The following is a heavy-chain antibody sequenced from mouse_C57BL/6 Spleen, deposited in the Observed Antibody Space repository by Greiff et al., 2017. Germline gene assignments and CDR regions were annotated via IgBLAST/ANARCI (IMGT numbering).Heavy chain of an antibody. J-gene: IGHJ2*01. Sequence: QVQLKESGAELARPGASVKLSCKASGYTFTSYGISWVKQRTGQGLEWIGEIYPRSGNTYYNEKFKGQATLTADKSSSTAYMEIRSLTSEDSAVYFCAREGNYERGVVYFDYGGQGTTRTVSS. V-gene: IGHV1-81*01. CDR1: GYTFTSYG. CDR3: AREGNYERGVVYFDY. D-gene: IGHD2-1*01. CDR2: IYPRSGNT.